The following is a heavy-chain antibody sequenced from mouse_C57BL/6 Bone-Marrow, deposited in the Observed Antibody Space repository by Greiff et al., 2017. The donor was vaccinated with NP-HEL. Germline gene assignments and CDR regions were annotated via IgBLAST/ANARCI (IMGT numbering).Heavy chain of an antibody. J-gene: IGHJ4*01. V-gene: IGHV1-69*01. CDR2: IDPSDSYT. CDR1: GYTFTSYW. CDR3: ARYYYYGSSDAGAYYAMDY. Sequence: VKLQQPGAELVMPGASVKLSCKASGYTFTSYWMHWVKQRPGQGLEWIGEIDPSDSYTNYNQKFKGKSTLTVDKSSSTAYMQLSSLTSEDSAVYYCARYYYYGSSDAGAYYAMDYWGQGTSVTVSS. D-gene: IGHD1-1*01.